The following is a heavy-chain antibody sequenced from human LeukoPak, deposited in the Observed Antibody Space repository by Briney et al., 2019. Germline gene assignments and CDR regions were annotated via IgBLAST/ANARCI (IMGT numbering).Heavy chain of an antibody. CDR3: AKDGELPIVNWFDP. CDR2: ISGSGGST. V-gene: IGHV3-23*01. Sequence: PGGSLRLSCAASGFTFSTYAMSWVRQAPGKGLERVSAISGSGGSTYYADSVKGRFTISRDNSKNTLYLQMNSLRAEDTAVYYCAKDGELPIVNWFDPWGQGTLLTVSS. D-gene: IGHD2-15*01. J-gene: IGHJ5*02. CDR1: GFTFSTYA.